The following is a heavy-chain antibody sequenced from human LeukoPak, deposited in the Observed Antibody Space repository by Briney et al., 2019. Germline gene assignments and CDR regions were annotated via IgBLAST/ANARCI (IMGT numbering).Heavy chain of an antibody. CDR3: AKEGGTMFFDS. CDR1: GFNFRRYT. Sequence: GGSLRLSCVASGFNFRRYTMHWVREVPGKGLEWVSLFSGNGKTTYYADSVKGRFTIFRDDSKNSVTLQMNSLRSDDSALYFCAKEGGTMFFDSWGQGTLVTVS. V-gene: IGHV3-43*01. J-gene: IGHJ5*01. CDR2: FSGNGKTT. D-gene: IGHD3-3*01.